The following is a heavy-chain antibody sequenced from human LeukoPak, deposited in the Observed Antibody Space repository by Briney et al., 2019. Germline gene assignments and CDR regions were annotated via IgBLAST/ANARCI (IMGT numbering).Heavy chain of an antibody. CDR1: GFTFSSYS. CDR2: ISGSGSFI. CDR3: AKEAPGGYYYDSSAHAFDI. J-gene: IGHJ3*02. D-gene: IGHD3-22*01. Sequence: GGSLRLSCAASGFTFSSYSMNWVRQAPGKGLEWVSSISGSGSFIYYADSVKGRFTISRDNAKNSLYLQMNSPRAEDTALYYCAKEAPGGYYYDSSAHAFDIWGQGTMVTVSS. V-gene: IGHV3-21*04.